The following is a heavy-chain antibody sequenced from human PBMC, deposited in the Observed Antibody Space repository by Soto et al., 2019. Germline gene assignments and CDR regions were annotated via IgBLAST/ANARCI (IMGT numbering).Heavy chain of an antibody. D-gene: IGHD3-22*01. CDR3: ARPYYYDSSGYPGAFDI. CDR1: GYSFTSCW. CDR2: IYPGDSDT. V-gene: IGHV5-51*01. J-gene: IGHJ3*02. Sequence: GESLKISCKGSGYSFTSCWIGWVRQMPGKGLEWMGIIYPGDSDTRYSPSFQGQVTISADKSISTAYLQWSSLKASDTAMYYCARPYYYDSSGYPGAFDIWGQGTMVTVSS.